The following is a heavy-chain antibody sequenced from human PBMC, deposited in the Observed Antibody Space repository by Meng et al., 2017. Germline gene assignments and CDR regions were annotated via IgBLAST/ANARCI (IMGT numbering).Heavy chain of an antibody. CDR3: ASNDGTGDRTGRDY. D-gene: IGHD7-27*01. CDR1: GGTLSSYA. J-gene: IGHJ4*02. Sequence: VTVVQAGAEVKKPGSSVKVSCKASGGTLSSYAISWVRQAPGQGLEWMGGIIPIFGTANYAQKFQGRVTITADESTSTAYMELSSLRSEDTAVYYCASNDGTGDRTGRDYWGQGTLVTVSS. CDR2: IIPIFGTA. V-gene: IGHV1-69*01.